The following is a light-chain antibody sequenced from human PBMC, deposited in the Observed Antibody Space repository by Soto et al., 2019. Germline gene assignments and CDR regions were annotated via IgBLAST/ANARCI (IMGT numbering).Light chain of an antibody. CDR3: QQYNTYPWT. J-gene: IGKJ1*01. Sequence: IQMTQSPSTLSASVGDRVTITCRASQSFSTWLAWYQQKPGKAPKLLIYKASILESGVPSRFSGSGSGTEITLTISSLQPDDFATYYCQQYNTYPWTFAQGTKVEL. V-gene: IGKV1-5*03. CDR1: QSFSTW. CDR2: KAS.